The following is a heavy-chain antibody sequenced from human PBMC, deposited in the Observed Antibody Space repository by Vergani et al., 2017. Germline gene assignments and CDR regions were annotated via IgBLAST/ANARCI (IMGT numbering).Heavy chain of an antibody. D-gene: IGHD2-2*03. V-gene: IGHV2-5*01. CDR1: GFSLSTSGVG. J-gene: IGHJ6*02. CDR3: AHIMDYPSGMDV. CDR2: IYWNDDK. Sequence: QITLKESGPTLVKPTQTLTLTCTFSGFSLSTSGVGVGWIRQPPGKALEWLALIYWNDDKRYSPSLKSRLTITKDTSKNQVVLTMTNMDPVDTATCYCAHIMDYPSGMDVWGQGTTVTVSS.